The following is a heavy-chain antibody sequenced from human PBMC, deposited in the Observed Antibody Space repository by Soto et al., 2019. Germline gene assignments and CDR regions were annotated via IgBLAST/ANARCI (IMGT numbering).Heavy chain of an antibody. D-gene: IGHD3-3*01. CDR2: IRTIRNYR. CDR1: GFTFSSYS. CDR3: ARFHSDSLLYEYCFDV. J-gene: IGHJ4*01. Sequence: GGSLRLSCVASGFTFSSYSINWVRQAPGKGLEWVASIRTIRNYRYYADSVKGRFTISRDNAKNSLYLQMNSLRAEDTAVYYCARFHSDSLLYEYCFDVWGQGTPVTVSS. V-gene: IGHV3-21*01.